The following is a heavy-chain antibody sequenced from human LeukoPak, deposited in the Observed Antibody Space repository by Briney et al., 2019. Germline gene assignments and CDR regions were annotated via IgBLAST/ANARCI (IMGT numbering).Heavy chain of an antibody. Sequence: GGSLRLSCAASGLTSSSSWMTWVRQAPGKGLEWVANIKEDASETNYVGSAIGRFAISRDNAKNSLYLQMNSLRVEDTAVYYCTRGSPLDYWGQGTLVTVSS. CDR2: IKEDASET. D-gene: IGHD1-26*01. V-gene: IGHV3-7*01. CDR3: TRGSPLDY. CDR1: GLTSSSSW. J-gene: IGHJ4*02.